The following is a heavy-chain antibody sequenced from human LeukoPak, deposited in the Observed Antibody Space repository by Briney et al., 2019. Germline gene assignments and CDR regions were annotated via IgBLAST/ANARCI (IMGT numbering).Heavy chain of an antibody. CDR2: IYYSGST. J-gene: IGHJ4*02. D-gene: IGHD6-6*01. CDR1: GGSVSSSDYY. V-gene: IGHV4-39*01. Sequence: PSETLSLTCTVSGGSVSSSDYYWGWIRQPPGKGLEWIGSIYYSGSTYYNPSLKSRVTISVDTSKNQFSLKLSSVTAADTAVYYCARPRTEYSSSSRFDYWGQGTLVTVSS. CDR3: ARPRTEYSSSSRFDY.